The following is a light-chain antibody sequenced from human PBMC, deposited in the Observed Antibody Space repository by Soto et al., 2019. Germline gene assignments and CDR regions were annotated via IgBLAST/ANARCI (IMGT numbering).Light chain of an antibody. CDR1: QSVSSSY. V-gene: IGKV3-20*01. CDR2: GAS. J-gene: IGKJ1*01. CDR3: QQYGSSPKT. Sequence: EIVLTQSPGTLSLSPGERATLSCRASQSVSSSYLAWYQQKPGQAPRLLIYGASSRATGIPDRCSGSGSGTDFTLTISRLEPEDFAVYYCQQYGSSPKTFGHGTKVEIK.